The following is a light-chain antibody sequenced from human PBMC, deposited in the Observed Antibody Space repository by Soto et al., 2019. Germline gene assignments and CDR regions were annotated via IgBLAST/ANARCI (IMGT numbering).Light chain of an antibody. Sequence: EIVLTQSPGTLSLSPGERATLSCRASQSVSSSYLAWYQQKPGQAPRLLIYGASSRATGIPDRFSGSGYGTDFIRTISRLEPEDFAVYYCQQYGSPITFGPGTKVDIK. CDR2: GAS. CDR3: QQYGSPIT. V-gene: IGKV3-20*01. J-gene: IGKJ3*01. CDR1: QSVSSSY.